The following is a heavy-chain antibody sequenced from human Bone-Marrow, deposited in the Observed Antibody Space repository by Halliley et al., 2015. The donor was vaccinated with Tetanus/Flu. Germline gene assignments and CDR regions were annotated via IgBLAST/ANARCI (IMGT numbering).Heavy chain of an antibody. CDR3: AREDHCSGFRCYNTGNWFDP. CDR2: IYYSGST. Sequence: TLSLTCTVSGGSISSGGNYWSWIRQHPGKGLEWIGHIYYSGSTYYNPSLKSRVTISVDTSKNQFSLKLNSVTAADTAVYYCAREDHCSGFRCYNTGNWFDPWGQGTLVTVSS. D-gene: IGHD2-2*02. J-gene: IGHJ5*02. CDR1: GGSISSGGNY. V-gene: IGHV4-31*03.